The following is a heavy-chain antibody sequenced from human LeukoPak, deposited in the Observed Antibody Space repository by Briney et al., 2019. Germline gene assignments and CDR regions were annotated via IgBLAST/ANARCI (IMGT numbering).Heavy chain of an antibody. Sequence: GGSLRLSCAASGFTFSSYGMSWVRQAPGKGLEWVSGISGRGGSTYYEDSVKGRFTISRDNSKNPVYLQLNSLRVEDTAVYYWAKDVGFWGGYWGGGDSWGQGTLVTVSS. D-gene: IGHD3-3*01. J-gene: IGHJ4*02. CDR1: GFTFSSYG. CDR2: ISGRGGST. CDR3: AKDVGFWGGYWGGGDS. V-gene: IGHV3-23*01.